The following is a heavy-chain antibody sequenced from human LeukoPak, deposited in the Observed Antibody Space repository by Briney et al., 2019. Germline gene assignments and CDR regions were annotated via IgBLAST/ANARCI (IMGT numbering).Heavy chain of an antibody. CDR3: VKETAFYDY. D-gene: IGHD2/OR15-2a*01. CDR2: ISSNGGST. CDR1: GFTFSSYA. J-gene: IGHJ4*02. V-gene: IGHV3-64D*06. Sequence: GGSLRLSCAASGFTFSSYAMSWVRQAPGKGLKYVSAISSNGGSTYYADSVKGRFTISRDNSKNTLYLQMSSLRAEDTAVYYCVKETAFYDYWGQGTLVTVSS.